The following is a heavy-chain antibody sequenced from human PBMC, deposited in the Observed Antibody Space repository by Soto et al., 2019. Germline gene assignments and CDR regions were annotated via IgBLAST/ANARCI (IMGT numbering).Heavy chain of an antibody. CDR1: GYAFTSYG. CDR2: ISAYNGNT. CDR3: ARAVITFGGVIVIMCWFDP. J-gene: IGHJ5*02. D-gene: IGHD3-16*02. V-gene: IGHV1-18*01. Sequence: ASVKVSCKASGYAFTSYGISWVRQAPGQGLEWMGWISAYNGNTNYAQKLQGRVTMTTDTSTSTAYMELRSLRSDDTAVYYCARAVITFGGVIVIMCWFDPWGQGTLVTVSS.